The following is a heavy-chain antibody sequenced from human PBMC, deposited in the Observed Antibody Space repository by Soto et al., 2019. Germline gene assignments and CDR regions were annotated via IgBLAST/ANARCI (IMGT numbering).Heavy chain of an antibody. CDR2: ISWNSGTM. CDR3: AKGFCSSARYLTYSYMDV. D-gene: IGHD2-2*01. J-gene: IGHJ6*03. Sequence: EVQLVESGGGLVQPGRSLRLSCAASGFSFDEYAMHWVRQAPGKGLEWVSGISWNSGTMGYGDSVRGRFTISRDNAKNSLYLQMNSLRAEVTALYYCAKGFCSSARYLTYSYMDVWGKGTTVTVSS. CDR1: GFSFDEYA. V-gene: IGHV3-9*01.